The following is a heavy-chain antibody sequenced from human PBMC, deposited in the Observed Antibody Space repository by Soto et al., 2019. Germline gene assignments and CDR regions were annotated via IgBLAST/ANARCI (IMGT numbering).Heavy chain of an antibody. J-gene: IGHJ5*02. CDR2: IYYSGST. D-gene: IGHD6-13*01. CDR1: GGSISSSNFH. Sequence: SETLSLTCTVSGGSISSSNFHWGWIRQPPGKGLEWIGSIYYSGSTYYSPSLKSRVTISVDTSKNQFSLKLSSVTAADTAVYYCARRERAAGTDCWFDPWVQGTLVT. CDR3: ARRERAAGTDCWFDP. V-gene: IGHV4-39*01.